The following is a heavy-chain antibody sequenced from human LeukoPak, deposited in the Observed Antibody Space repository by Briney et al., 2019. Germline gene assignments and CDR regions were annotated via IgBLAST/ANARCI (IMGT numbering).Heavy chain of an antibody. V-gene: IGHV4-59*08. CDR1: GXSISTYY. D-gene: IGHD3-22*01. Sequence: SETLSLTCTVSGXSISTYYGSWIRQPPGKGLEWIGSMYYSGSTNYKPSLKSRVTISVDTSKNQFSLKLSSVTAADTAVYYCARHAYYYDRSGSYEAFDIWGQGTMVTVSS. CDR2: MYYSGST. CDR3: ARHAYYYDRSGSYEAFDI. J-gene: IGHJ3*02.